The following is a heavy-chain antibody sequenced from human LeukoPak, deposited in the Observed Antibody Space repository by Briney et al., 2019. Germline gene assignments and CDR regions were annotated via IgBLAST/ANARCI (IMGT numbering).Heavy chain of an antibody. CDR2: IRSKANSYAT. V-gene: IGHV3-73*01. CDR3: TRLKDTAMVNRYYYYYYGMDV. D-gene: IGHD5-18*01. J-gene: IGHJ6*02. CDR1: GFTFSGSA. Sequence: PGGSLRLSCAASGFTFSGSAMHWVRQASGKGLEWVGHIRSKANSYATAYAASVKGRFTISRDDSKNTAYLQMNSLKTEDTAVYYCTRLKDTAMVNRYYYYYYGMDVWGQGTTVTVSS.